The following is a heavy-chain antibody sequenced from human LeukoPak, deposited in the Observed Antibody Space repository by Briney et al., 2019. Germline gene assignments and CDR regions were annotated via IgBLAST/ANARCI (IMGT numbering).Heavy chain of an antibody. CDR2: ISWNSGSI. CDR1: GFTFDDYA. D-gene: IGHD3-10*01. CDR3: ARVDGWYFDY. V-gene: IGHV3-9*01. J-gene: IGHJ4*02. Sequence: GGSLRLPCAASGFTFDDYAMHWVRQAPGKGLEWVSGISWNSGSIGYADSVKGRFTISRDNAKNSLYLQMNSLRAEDTALYYCARVDGWYFDYWGQGTLVTVSS.